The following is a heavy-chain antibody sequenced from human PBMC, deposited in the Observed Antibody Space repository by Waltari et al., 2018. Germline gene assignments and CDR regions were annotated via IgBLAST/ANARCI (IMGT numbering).Heavy chain of an antibody. CDR2: IQPDGGDK. CDR3: AKDLKGAWTIDY. Sequence: QVHLVESGGGVVQPGGSLRLSCTAYGFRCSAYAMYWVRQAPGKGLEWVAHIQPDGGDKFYGDSVKGRFSISRDDSRNTLFLQMNSLRDEDTAVYYCAKDLKGAWTIDYWGQGTLVTVSS. J-gene: IGHJ4*02. V-gene: IGHV3-30*02. CDR1: GFRCSAYA. D-gene: IGHD1-26*01.